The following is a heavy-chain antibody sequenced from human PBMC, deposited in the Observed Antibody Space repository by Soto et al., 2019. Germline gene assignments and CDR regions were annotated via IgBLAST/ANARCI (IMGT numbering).Heavy chain of an antibody. CDR2: INAGNGNT. Sequence: QVQLVQSGAEEKKPGASVKVSFKASGYIFTNFDIHWVRQAPGQRLEWVGWINAGNGNTKYSQKFQGRVTISRDTSASTAYMELSSLRSEDTAVYYCARDDSAGWYGVGWFDPWGQGTLVTVS. J-gene: IGHJ5*02. D-gene: IGHD6-19*01. CDR3: ARDDSAGWYGVGWFDP. V-gene: IGHV1-3*05. CDR1: GYIFTNFD.